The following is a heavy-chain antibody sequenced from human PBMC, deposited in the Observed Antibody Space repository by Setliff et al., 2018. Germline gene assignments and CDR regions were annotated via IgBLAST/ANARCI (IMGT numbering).Heavy chain of an antibody. J-gene: IGHJ4*02. CDR2: IYYSGST. CDR3: ARDKYSDSSSYPAY. D-gene: IGHD3-22*01. V-gene: IGHV4-39*07. Sequence: SETLSLTCTVSGGSISSSSYYWGWIRQPPGKGLEWIGSIYYSGSTYYNPSLKSRVTISVDTSKNQFSLKVSSVTADDTGVYYCARDKYSDSSSYPAYWGQGTLVTVSS. CDR1: GGSISSSSYY.